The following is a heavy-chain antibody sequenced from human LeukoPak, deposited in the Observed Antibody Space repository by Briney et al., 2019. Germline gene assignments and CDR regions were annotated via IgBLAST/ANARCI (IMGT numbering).Heavy chain of an antibody. CDR2: ISAYNGNT. CDR1: VYTFTSYG. J-gene: IGHJ5*02. D-gene: IGHD1-26*01. V-gene: IGHV1-18*01. Sequence: GASVKVSCKASVYTFTSYGISWVRQAPGQGLEWMGWISAYNGNTNYAQKLQGRVTMTTDTSTSTAYMELRSLRSDDTAVYYCARAMRGATPWGDWFDPWGQGTLVTVSS. CDR3: ARAMRGATPWGDWFDP.